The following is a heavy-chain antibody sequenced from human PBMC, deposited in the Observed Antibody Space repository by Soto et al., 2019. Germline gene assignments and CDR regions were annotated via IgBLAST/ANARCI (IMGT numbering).Heavy chain of an antibody. D-gene: IGHD3-10*01. Sequence: GGSLRLSCAASGFTFDDYAMHWVRQAPGKGLEWVSGISWNSGSIGYADSVKGRFTISRDNAKNSLYLQMNSLRAEDTALYYCAKDIGSGGDAFDIWGQGTMVTVSS. CDR1: GFTFDDYA. V-gene: IGHV3-9*01. J-gene: IGHJ3*02. CDR2: ISWNSGSI. CDR3: AKDIGSGGDAFDI.